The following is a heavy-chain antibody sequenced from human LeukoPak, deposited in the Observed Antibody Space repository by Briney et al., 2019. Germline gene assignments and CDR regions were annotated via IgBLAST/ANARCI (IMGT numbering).Heavy chain of an antibody. D-gene: IGHD5/OR15-5a*01. J-gene: IGHJ3*02. V-gene: IGHV1-24*01. CDR1: GYTLTELS. Sequence: ASVKVSCKVSGYTLTELSMHWVRQAPGKGLEWMGGFDPEDGETIYARKFQGRVTMTEDTSTDTAYMELSGLRSEDTAVYYCATVNQIVSDGAFDIWGQGTMVTVSS. CDR2: FDPEDGET. CDR3: ATVNQIVSDGAFDI.